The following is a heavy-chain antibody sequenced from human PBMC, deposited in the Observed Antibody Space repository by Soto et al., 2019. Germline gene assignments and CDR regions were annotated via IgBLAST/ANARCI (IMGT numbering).Heavy chain of an antibody. CDR2: IIPIFRTP. D-gene: IGHD1-1*01. Sequence: QVQLVQSGAEVVKPGSSVKVSCKASGDTFDTFAISWVRQAPGQGLEWMGGIIPIFRTPDYGQKFQGRVTITADESTSTAYMELSSLRSEDTAVYYCARDKDREQLGGNYYYTLDVCGQGTTVTVSS. CDR3: ARDKDREQLGGNYYYTLDV. CDR1: GDTFDTFA. V-gene: IGHV1-69*12. J-gene: IGHJ6*02.